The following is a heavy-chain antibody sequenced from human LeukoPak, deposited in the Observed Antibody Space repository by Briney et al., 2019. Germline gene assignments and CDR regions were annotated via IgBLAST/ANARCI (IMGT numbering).Heavy chain of an antibody. D-gene: IGHD2-8*01. CDR3: ATSTSLYGLHFDY. J-gene: IGHJ4*02. Sequence: ASVKVSCKASGYTFTGYYMHWVRQAPGQGLEWMGWIDPNSGDTYYAQKFQGRVTLTRGTSLSTAYMELSRLRSDDTAVFYCATSTSLYGLHFDYWGQGTLVTVSS. CDR2: IDPNSGDT. CDR1: GYTFTGYY. V-gene: IGHV1-2*02.